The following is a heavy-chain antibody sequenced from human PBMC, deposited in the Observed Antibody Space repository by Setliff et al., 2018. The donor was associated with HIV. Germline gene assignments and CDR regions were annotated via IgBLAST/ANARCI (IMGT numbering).Heavy chain of an antibody. CDR1: GFTSSSYA. V-gene: IGHV4-39*07. Sequence: GSLRLSCAASGFTSSSYAMSWVRQAPGKGLEWIGNIFYSGSTYYNPSLKSRVTISVDTSKNQFSLRLNSVTAADTAVYYCARQGNIVVVTSFDYWGQGTLVTVSS. CDR2: IFYSGST. CDR3: ARQGNIVVVTSFDY. J-gene: IGHJ4*02. D-gene: IGHD2-21*02.